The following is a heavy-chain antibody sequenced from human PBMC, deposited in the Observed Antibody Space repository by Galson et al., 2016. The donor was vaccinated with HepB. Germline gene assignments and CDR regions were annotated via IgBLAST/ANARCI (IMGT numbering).Heavy chain of an antibody. CDR1: GYTFNTYA. V-gene: IGHV1-18*01. J-gene: IGHJ6*02. CDR3: ARDQGVGYGMDV. CDR2: ISPYNGDT. Sequence: SVKVSCKASGYTFNTYAINWVRQAPGKGLEWMGWISPYNGDTNFAQKFQGRVTMTTDTSTRTAYMELRSLRSDDTAVYYWARDQGVGYGMDVWGQGTTVTVSS. D-gene: IGHD1-26*01.